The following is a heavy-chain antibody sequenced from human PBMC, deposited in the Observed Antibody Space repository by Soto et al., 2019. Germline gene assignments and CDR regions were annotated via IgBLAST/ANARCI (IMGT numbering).Heavy chain of an antibody. D-gene: IGHD3-22*01. J-gene: IGHJ5*02. CDR3: ARAPTSSGYYPGP. CDR2: IYYSGST. Sequence: SETLSLTCTVSGGSISSGDYYWSWIRQPPGKGLEWIGYIYYSGSTYYNPSLKSRVTISVDTSKNQFSLKLSSVTAADTAVYYCARAPTSSGYYPGPWGQGTLVTVSS. CDR1: GGSISSGDYY. V-gene: IGHV4-30-4*01.